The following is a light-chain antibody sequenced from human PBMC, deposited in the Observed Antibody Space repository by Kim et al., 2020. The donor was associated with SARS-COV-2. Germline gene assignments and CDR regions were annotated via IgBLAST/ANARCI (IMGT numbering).Light chain of an antibody. J-gene: IGKJ2*01. CDR3: QNYHTAPNT. V-gene: IGKV1-27*01. CDR2: AAS. Sequence: DIQMTQSPSSLSASVGDRVTITCRASQGISTYLAWYQQKPGKIPKLLIYAASTLQSGVPSRFSGSGSGTDFTLTISSLQPEDVATYYCQNYHTAPNTFGQGTKLEIK. CDR1: QGISTY.